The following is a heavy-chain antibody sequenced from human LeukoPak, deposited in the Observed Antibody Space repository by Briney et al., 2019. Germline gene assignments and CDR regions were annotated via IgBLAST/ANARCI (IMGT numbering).Heavy chain of an antibody. Sequence: GGSLRLSCAASGFTFDDYGMSWVRQAPGKGLEWVSGINWNGGSTGYADSVKGRFTISRDNAKNSLYLQMNSLRAEDTALYYCARFDGGMATSPELDYWGQGTLVTVSS. CDR2: INWNGGST. CDR1: GFTFDDYG. CDR3: ARFDGGMATSPELDY. D-gene: IGHD5-24*01. J-gene: IGHJ4*02. V-gene: IGHV3-20*04.